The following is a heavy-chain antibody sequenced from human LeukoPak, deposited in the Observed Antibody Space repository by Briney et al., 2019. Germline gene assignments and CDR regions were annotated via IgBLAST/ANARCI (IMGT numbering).Heavy chain of an antibody. J-gene: IGHJ2*01. D-gene: IGHD4-17*01. CDR2: IKHDGSEK. CDR1: GFTFSDYW. CDR3: ARTDYGDYDWYFDL. Sequence: GSLRLSCAASGFTFSDYWMSWVRQAPGKGLEWVANIKHDGSEKYYVDSVKGRFTISRDNAKNSLSLQMNSLRADDTAVYYCARTDYGDYDWYFDLWGRGTLVTVSS. V-gene: IGHV3-7*01.